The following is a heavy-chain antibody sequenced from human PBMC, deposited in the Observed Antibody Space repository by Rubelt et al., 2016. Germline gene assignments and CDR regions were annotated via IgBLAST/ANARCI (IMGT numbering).Heavy chain of an antibody. CDR3: AKDGEQYYFQWSASGDH. Sequence: EVQLLESGGGLVQPGGSLRLSCAASGFTFSNYWMSWVRQAPGKGLEWVATIKQDGSEKYYVDSVKGRFTISRDNAKNSLFLQMNSLMTECTAVYHGAKDGEQYYFQWSASGDHWGQGTLVTVSS. CDR2: IKQDGSEK. J-gene: IGHJ5*02. CDR1: GFTFSNYW. V-gene: IGHV3-7*03. D-gene: IGHD2/OR15-2a*01.